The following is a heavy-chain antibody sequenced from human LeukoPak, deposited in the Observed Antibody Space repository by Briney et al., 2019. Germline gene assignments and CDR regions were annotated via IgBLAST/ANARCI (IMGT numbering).Heavy chain of an antibody. V-gene: IGHV1-46*01. J-gene: IGHJ4*02. CDR1: GYTFTSYY. CDR3: AREGPGSGCFFDF. CDR2: INPTGGST. Sequence: ASVKVFCKASGYTFTSYYMHWLRQAPGQGLEWMGIINPTGGSTNYAQKFQGRVTMTRDTSTSTVFMEVNSLRSEDTAMYYCAREGPGSGCFFDFWGQGTLVTVSS. D-gene: IGHD6-19*01.